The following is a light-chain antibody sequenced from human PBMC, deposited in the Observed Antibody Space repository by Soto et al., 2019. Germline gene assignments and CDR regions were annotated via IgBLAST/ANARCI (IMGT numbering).Light chain of an antibody. Sequence: EIVLTQSPGTLSLSPGERATLSCRASESVSSSHSSYLAWYRQKPGQAPRLLIYYECSRDTVIPDRFSGSGSVTEFTLTISMLEPEDFAVYYCHHYCSSPIFTFGPGIKVDIK. V-gene: IGKV3-20*01. CDR3: HHYCSSPIFT. CDR2: YEC. J-gene: IGKJ3*01. CDR1: ESVSSSHSSY.